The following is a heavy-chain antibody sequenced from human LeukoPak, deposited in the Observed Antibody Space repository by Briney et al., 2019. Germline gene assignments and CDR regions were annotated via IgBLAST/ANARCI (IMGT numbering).Heavy chain of an antibody. V-gene: IGHV3-23*01. J-gene: IGHJ4*02. Sequence: GGSLRLSCAASGSTFSIYAMSWVRQAPGEGLEWVSAISGSGGDTYYADSAKGRFTISRDMSKSTLYLQMNSLRVEDTAVYYCAREDIVVAPAAMMDYWGQGTLVTVSS. CDR1: GSTFSIYA. D-gene: IGHD2-2*01. CDR2: ISGSGGDT. CDR3: AREDIVVAPAAMMDY.